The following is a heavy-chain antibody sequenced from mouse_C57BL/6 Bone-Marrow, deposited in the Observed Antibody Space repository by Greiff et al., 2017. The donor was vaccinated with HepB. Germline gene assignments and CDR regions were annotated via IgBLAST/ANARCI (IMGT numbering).Heavy chain of an antibody. CDR2: ISDGGSYT. V-gene: IGHV5-4*01. CDR3: ARDALQVVVRYFDV. Sequence: DVKLVESGGGLVKPGGSLKLSCAASGFTFSSYAMSWVRQTPEKRLEWVATISDGGSYTYYPDNVKGRFTISRDNAKNNLYLQMSHLKTEDTAMYYCARDALQVVVRYFDVWGTGTTVTVSS. D-gene: IGHD1-1*01. J-gene: IGHJ1*03. CDR1: GFTFSSYA.